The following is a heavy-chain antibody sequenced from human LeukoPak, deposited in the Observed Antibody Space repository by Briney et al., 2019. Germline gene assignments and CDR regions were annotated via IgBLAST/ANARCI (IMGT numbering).Heavy chain of an antibody. D-gene: IGHD3-3*01. Sequence: ASVKVSCKASGYTFTSYGISWVRQAPGQGLEWMGWISAYNGNTNYAQKLQGRVTMTTDTSTSTAYMELRSLRPDDTAVYYCARGGTIFGVAGRYYYMDVWGKGTTVTVSS. CDR1: GYTFTSYG. J-gene: IGHJ6*03. CDR2: ISAYNGNT. V-gene: IGHV1-18*01. CDR3: ARGGTIFGVAGRYYYMDV.